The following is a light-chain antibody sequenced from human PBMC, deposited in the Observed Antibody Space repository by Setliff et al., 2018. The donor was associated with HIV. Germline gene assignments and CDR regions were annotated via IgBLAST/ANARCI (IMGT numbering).Light chain of an antibody. V-gene: IGLV2-11*01. CDR2: DVS. J-gene: IGLJ1*01. CDR3: CSYAGTYTYI. CDR1: SSDVGAYNY. Sequence: SVLTQPRSVSGSPGQSVTLPCTGSSSDVGAYNYVSWYQQYPGKAPKLIIYDVSKRPSGVPDRFSGSKSGDTASLTISGLQSEDEADYYCCSYAGTYTYIFGSGTKVTVL.